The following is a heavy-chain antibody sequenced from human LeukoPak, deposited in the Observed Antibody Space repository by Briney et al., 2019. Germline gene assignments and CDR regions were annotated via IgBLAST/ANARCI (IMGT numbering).Heavy chain of an antibody. J-gene: IGHJ6*02. Sequence: GGSLRLSCVASGSTFSSDWMHWVRQAPGKGPVWVSRISSDGSSTTYADSVKGRFTISRDNAKNTLVLQMNSLRAEDTAVYYCASHYGMDVWGQGTTVTVSS. CDR3: ASHYGMDV. CDR2: ISSDGSST. V-gene: IGHV3-74*01. CDR1: GSTFSSDW.